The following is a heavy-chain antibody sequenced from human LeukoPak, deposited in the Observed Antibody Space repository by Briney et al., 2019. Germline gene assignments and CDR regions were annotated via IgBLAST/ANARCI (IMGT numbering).Heavy chain of an antibody. CDR2: INSNIGDT. D-gene: IGHD2-2*01. CDR3: ARDQGDYYCTSTSCSGGAFDF. J-gene: IGHJ3*01. Sequence: ASVKVSCKASVYSFTGYYLHWVRHAPGQGLEWMGWINSNIGDTKFAQKLQGRVTMTRDTSISTAYMELSSLISDDMAVYYCARDQGDYYCTSTSCSGGAFDFWGQGTMVTVSS. CDR1: VYSFTGYY. V-gene: IGHV1-2*02.